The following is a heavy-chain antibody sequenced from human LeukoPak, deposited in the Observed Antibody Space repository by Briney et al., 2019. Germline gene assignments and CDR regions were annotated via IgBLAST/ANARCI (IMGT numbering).Heavy chain of an antibody. Sequence: GGSLRLSCAASRFTFNSYAMSWVRQAPGKGLEWVSVIGGSNGITFYVGSVKGRFTITRDNSKDTLYLQMNSLRAEDTAVYYCARNENSGWGYFDYWGQGTLVTVSS. CDR1: RFTFNSYA. CDR2: IGGSNGIT. CDR3: ARNENSGWGYFDY. J-gene: IGHJ4*02. D-gene: IGHD5-12*01. V-gene: IGHV3-23*01.